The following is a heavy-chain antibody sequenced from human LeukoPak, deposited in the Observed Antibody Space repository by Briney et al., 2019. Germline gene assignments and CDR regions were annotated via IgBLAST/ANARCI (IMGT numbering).Heavy chain of an antibody. CDR1: GFTFDDFA. D-gene: IGHD1-7*01. V-gene: IGHV3-9*01. CDR3: VKDLRLELHLDTFHI. CDR2: ISWDSGSS. J-gene: IGHJ3*02. Sequence: GGSLRLSCAASGFTFDDFAMHWVRQPPGKGLQCISSISWDSGSSVYADSVKGRFSISRDNAKNSLYLQMHSLAPEDTALYYCVKDLRLELHLDTFHIWGQGTMVTVS.